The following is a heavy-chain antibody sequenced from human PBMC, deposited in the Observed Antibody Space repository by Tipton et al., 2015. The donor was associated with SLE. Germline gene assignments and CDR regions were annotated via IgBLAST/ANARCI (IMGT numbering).Heavy chain of an antibody. V-gene: IGHV3-23*01. CDR3: AKDQGGEGYSLDY. CDR1: GFTFSNYA. J-gene: IGHJ4*02. Sequence: SLRLSCAASGFTFSNYAMTWVRQAPGKGLEWVSGIVGSGGNTYYADSVKGRFTISRDNSKNTLYLQMNSLRADDTAVYYCAKDQGGEGYSLDYWGQGTLVTVSS. CDR2: IVGSGGNT. D-gene: IGHD3-16*01.